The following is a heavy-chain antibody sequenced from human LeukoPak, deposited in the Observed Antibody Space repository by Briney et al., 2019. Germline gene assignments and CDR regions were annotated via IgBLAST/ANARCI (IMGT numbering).Heavy chain of an antibody. D-gene: IGHD5-18*01. J-gene: IGHJ4*02. CDR2: TSGSGGST. V-gene: IGHV3-23*01. CDR1: GFTFSSYA. CDR3: AKSGGYSYVENFDS. Sequence: GESLTLSCAASGFTFSSYAMNWVRQATGKGLGWVSGTSGSGGSTFYADSVKGRFTMSRDNSENRVYLQMNSLRAEDSAVYYCAKSGGYSYVENFDSGGQGTLVTVSS.